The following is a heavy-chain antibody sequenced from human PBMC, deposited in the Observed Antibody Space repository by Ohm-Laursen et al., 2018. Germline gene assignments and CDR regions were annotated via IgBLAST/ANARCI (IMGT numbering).Heavy chain of an antibody. CDR1: GYTFTGYY. CDR3: ARIRAGVTSNLDY. J-gene: IGHJ4*02. CDR2: INPNSGGT. Sequence: ASVKVSCKASGYTFTGYYMHWVRQAPGQGLEWMGWINPNSGGTNYAQKFQGRVTMTRDTSISTAYMELSRLRSDDTAMYYCARIRAGVTSNLDYWGQGTLVTVSS. D-gene: IGHD2-21*02. V-gene: IGHV1-2*02.